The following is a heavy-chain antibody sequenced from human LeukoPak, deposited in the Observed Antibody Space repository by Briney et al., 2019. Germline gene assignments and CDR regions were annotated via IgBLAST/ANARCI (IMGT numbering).Heavy chain of an antibody. CDR1: GGSISSYY. V-gene: IGHV4-59*08. CDR2: IYYSGST. Sequence: SETLSLTCTVSGGSISSYYWSWIRQPPGKGLEWIGYIYYSGSTNYNPSFKSRVTISVDTSKNQFSLKLSSVTAADTAVYYCARHSVYGMDVWGQGTTVTVSS. CDR3: ARHSVYGMDV. J-gene: IGHJ6*02. D-gene: IGHD5/OR15-5a*01.